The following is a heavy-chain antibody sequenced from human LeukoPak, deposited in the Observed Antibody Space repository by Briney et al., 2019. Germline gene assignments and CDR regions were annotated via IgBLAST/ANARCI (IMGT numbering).Heavy chain of an antibody. J-gene: IGHJ1*01. Sequence: SETLSLTCTVSGGSISSGGYYWSWIRQHPGKGLEWIWYIYYSGSTYYNPSLKSRVTISVDTSKNQFSLKLSSVTAADTAVYYCAIRYCSSTSCPAHFQHWGQGTLVTVSS. CDR3: AIRYCSSTSCPAHFQH. CDR1: GGSISSGGYY. D-gene: IGHD2-2*01. CDR2: IYYSGST. V-gene: IGHV4-31*03.